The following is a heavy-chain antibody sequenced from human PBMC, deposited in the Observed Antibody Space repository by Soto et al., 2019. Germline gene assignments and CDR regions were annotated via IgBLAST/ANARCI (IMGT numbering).Heavy chain of an antibody. CDR1: GGSISGHY. J-gene: IGHJ4*02. CDR2: IFYSGSTTY. Sequence: SETLSLTCTVSGGSISGHYWIWIRQPPGEGMEWIGYIFYSGSTTYNNNPSLKSRVTISVDTSKNQFSLRLSSVTAADTAAYYCARVGSSGWSPDYWGQGTLVTVSS. CDR3: ARVGSSGWSPDY. D-gene: IGHD6-19*01. V-gene: IGHV4-59*11.